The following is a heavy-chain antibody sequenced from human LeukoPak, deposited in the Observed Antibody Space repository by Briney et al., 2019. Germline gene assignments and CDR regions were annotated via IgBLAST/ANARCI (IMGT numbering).Heavy chain of an antibody. Sequence: ASVKVSCKASGYTFINYGFNWVRQAPGQGLEWMGWISTYNGKTLYAQKFQGRVTMTTDTSTSTAYMELKSLRSDDTAVYYCARIGCSSTSCYGNSVDPWGQGTLVTVSS. V-gene: IGHV1-18*01. CDR3: ARIGCSSTSCYGNSVDP. J-gene: IGHJ5*02. CDR2: ISTYNGKT. D-gene: IGHD2-2*01. CDR1: GYTFINYG.